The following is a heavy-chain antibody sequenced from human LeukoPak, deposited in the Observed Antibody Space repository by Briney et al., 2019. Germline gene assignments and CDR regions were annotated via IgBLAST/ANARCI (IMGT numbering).Heavy chain of an antibody. D-gene: IGHD3-22*01. CDR3: AKSLPLYYYDSSGLTFDY. V-gene: IGHV3-23*01. J-gene: IGHJ4*02. Sequence: GGSLRLSCAASGFTFSSYAMSWVRQAPAKGLEWVSAISGSGGSTYYADSVKGRFTISRDNSKNTLYLQMNSLRAEDTAGYYCAKSLPLYYYDSSGLTFDYWGQGTLVTVCS. CDR1: GFTFSSYA. CDR2: ISGSGGST.